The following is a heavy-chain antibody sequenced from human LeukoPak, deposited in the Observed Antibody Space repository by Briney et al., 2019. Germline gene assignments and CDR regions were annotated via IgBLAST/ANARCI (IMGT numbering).Heavy chain of an antibody. CDR1: GGSISSYY. J-gene: IGHJ2*01. V-gene: IGHV4-59*01. Sequence: SETLSLTCTVSGGSISSYYWSWIRQPPGKGLEWIGYIYYSGSTNYNPSLKSRVTISVDTSKNQFSLKLGSVTAADTAVYYCAARDYGDYVGSGYFDLWGRGTLVTVSS. CDR3: AARDYGDYVGSGYFDL. D-gene: IGHD4-17*01. CDR2: IYYSGST.